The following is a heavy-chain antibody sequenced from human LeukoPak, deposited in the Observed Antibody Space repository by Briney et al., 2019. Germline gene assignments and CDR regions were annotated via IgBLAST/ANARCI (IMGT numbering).Heavy chain of an antibody. CDR3: ARDYYGGHNLYNFDF. V-gene: IGHV1-46*01. D-gene: IGHD3-10*01. J-gene: IGHJ4*02. CDR1: GYTFTNYY. Sequence: ASVKVSCKASGYTFTNYYIHWVRQAPGQGLEWMGMINPSGGRTTYAKKFQGRVTMTRDTSTNTVYTELSSLRSDDTAAYYCARDYYGGHNLYNFDFWGQGTRVIVSS. CDR2: INPSGGRT.